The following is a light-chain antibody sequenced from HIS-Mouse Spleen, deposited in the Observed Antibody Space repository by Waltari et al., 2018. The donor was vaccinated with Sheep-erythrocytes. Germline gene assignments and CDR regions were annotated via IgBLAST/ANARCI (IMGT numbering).Light chain of an antibody. J-gene: IGLJ2*01. CDR2: QDS. V-gene: IGLV3-1*01. CDR1: QLGDKY. Sequence: SYALTQPPSVSVSPGQTASITCSGDQLGDKYACWYHQKPGQSPVLVIYQDSKRPSGIPERFSGSNSGNTATLTISGTQAMDEADYYCQAWDSSTVVFGGGTKLTVL. CDR3: QAWDSSTVV.